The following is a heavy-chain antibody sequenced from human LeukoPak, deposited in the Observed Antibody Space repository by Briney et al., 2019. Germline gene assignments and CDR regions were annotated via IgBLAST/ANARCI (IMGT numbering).Heavy chain of an antibody. CDR3: ARVKFPGTGTTY. CDR1: GGSFSVAD. V-gene: IGHV4-34*01. Sequence: RPDTLWLTSAVYGGSFSVADGSSSRHLAGKRAYAIGEINHSGSTNYNPSLTSRVTISVDTSKNQCSLMLGSVTAADTAVYYCARVKFPGTGTTYWGQGTLVTVYS. J-gene: IGHJ4*02. CDR2: INHSGST. D-gene: IGHD1-7*01.